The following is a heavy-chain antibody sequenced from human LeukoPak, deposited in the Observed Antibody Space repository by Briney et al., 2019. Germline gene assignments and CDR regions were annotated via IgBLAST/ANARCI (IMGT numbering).Heavy chain of an antibody. CDR2: ITDNGYRT. J-gene: IGHJ6*02. Sequence: GGSLRLSCAASGFTFSTYSMNWVRQAPGKGLDWVSSITDNGYRTDYADSVKGRFTISRDNAKNSLYLQMNSLRAEDTAVYYCARDSRRYSGYDSYYYYGMDVWGQGTTVTVSS. D-gene: IGHD5-12*01. CDR3: ARDSRRYSGYDSYYYYGMDV. V-gene: IGHV3-21*01. CDR1: GFTFSTYS.